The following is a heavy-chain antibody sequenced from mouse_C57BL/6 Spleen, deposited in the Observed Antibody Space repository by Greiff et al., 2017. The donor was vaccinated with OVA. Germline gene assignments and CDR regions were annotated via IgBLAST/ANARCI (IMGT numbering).Heavy chain of an antibody. D-gene: IGHD1-1*01. CDR1: GYTFTDYE. CDR2: IDPETGGT. CDR3: TRNYGSSHWYFDG. J-gene: IGHJ1*03. Sequence: QVQLQQSGAELVRPGASVTLSCKASGYTFTDYEMHWVKQTPVHGLEWIGAIDPETGGTAYNQKFKGKAILTADKSSSTAYMELRSLTSEDSAVYYCTRNYGSSHWYFDGWGTGTTVTVSS. V-gene: IGHV1-15*01.